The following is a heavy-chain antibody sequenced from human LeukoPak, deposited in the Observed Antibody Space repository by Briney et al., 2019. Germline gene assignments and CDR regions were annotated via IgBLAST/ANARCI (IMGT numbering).Heavy chain of an antibody. CDR1: GFTFSSYG. CDR2: IIGSGSST. CDR3: ARTRGPGYSSGWYRVYYFDY. V-gene: IGHV3-23*01. D-gene: IGHD6-19*01. Sequence: PGGSLRLSCAASGFTFSSYGMSWVRQAPGKGLQWVSVIIGSGSSTYYADSVKGRFTISRDNARNTLYLQMNSLRAEDTAVYYCARTRGPGYSSGWYRVYYFDYWGQGTLVTVSS. J-gene: IGHJ4*02.